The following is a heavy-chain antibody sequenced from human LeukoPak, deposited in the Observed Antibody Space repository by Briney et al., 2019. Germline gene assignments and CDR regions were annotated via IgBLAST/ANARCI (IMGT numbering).Heavy chain of an antibody. J-gene: IGHJ5*02. Sequence: PGGSLRLSCAASGFTFSSYWMSWVRQAPGKGLEWVANIKQDGSEKNSVDSVKGRFTISRDNSKNTLYLQMNSLRAEDTAVYYCARGIAAAGNPNWFDPWGQGTLVTVSS. D-gene: IGHD6-13*01. CDR1: GFTFSSYW. CDR3: ARGIAAAGNPNWFDP. CDR2: IKQDGSEK. V-gene: IGHV3-7*02.